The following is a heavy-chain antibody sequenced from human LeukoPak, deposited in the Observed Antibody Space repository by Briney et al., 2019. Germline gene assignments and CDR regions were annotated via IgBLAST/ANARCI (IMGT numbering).Heavy chain of an antibody. CDR1: GFSFSSYD. Sequence: PGGSLRLSCAASGFSFSSYDMHWVRQAPGKGLEWVASISSSSDYIYYADSLNGRFPISRDNAKNSLYLQTVSLRVEDTAVSSCTRGDFYYYDTDSCGQGTLVTVSS. D-gene: IGHD3-22*01. J-gene: IGHJ4*02. CDR3: TRGDFYYYDTDS. CDR2: ISSSSDYI. V-gene: IGHV3-21*01.